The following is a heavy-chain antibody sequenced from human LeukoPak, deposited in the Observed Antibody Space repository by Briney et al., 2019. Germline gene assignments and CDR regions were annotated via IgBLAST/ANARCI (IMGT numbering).Heavy chain of an antibody. Sequence: GGSLRLSCAASGFTFSDYYMSWIRQAPGKGLEWLSYISSSSTYTRYADSVNGRFTISRDNAKNSLYLQMNSLRAEDTAVYYCARDRRDNYYDSSVYYPLFDYWGQGTLVTVSS. V-gene: IGHV3-11*05. J-gene: IGHJ4*02. CDR3: ARDRRDNYYDSSVYYPLFDY. CDR2: ISSSSTYT. CDR1: GFTFSDYY. D-gene: IGHD3-22*01.